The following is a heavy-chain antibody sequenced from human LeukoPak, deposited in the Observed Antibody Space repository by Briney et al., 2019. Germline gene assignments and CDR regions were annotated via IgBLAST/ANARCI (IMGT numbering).Heavy chain of an antibody. J-gene: IGHJ3*02. CDR2: IKQDGSET. CDR3: ARDGELGSPADAFDI. V-gene: IGHV3-7*01. CDR1: GFTFRSYW. D-gene: IGHD1-26*01. Sequence: PGGSLRLSCAASGFTFRSYWMTWVRQYPGKGLEWVANIKQDGSETYYADSVKGRFTISRDNVKRSLYLQMNSLRAEDTAVYYCARDGELGSPADAFDIWGQGTMVTVSS.